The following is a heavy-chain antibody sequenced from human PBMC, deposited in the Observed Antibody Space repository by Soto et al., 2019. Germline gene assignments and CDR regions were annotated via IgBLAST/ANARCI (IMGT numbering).Heavy chain of an antibody. D-gene: IGHD2-15*01. CDR3: AQAQRPPCLLTKYFDS. CDR1: GFSFRRYA. V-gene: IGHV3-23*01. Sequence: GGSLRLSCAASGFSFRRYAMSWVRQAPGKRFEWVATSTGTGTSTDFADSLKGRFTISRDNSRNTLYRQLNSLRAQDTAVYYRAQAQRPPCLLTKYFDSWGQGALVTVSS. CDR2: STGTGTST. J-gene: IGHJ4*02.